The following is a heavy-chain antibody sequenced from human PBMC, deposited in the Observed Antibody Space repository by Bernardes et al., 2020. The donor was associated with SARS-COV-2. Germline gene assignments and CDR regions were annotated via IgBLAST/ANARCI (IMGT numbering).Heavy chain of an antibody. D-gene: IGHD5-18*01. Sequence: GACLKNSSKGSGYSVTRYWIGWVRPIPGKGLEWLGIIYPGDSDTRYSPSFQGQVTISADKSISTAYLQWSSLKASDTAMYYCARHGYSYALGFWGQGTMVTVSS. CDR1: GYSVTRYW. J-gene: IGHJ3*01. V-gene: IGHV5-51*01. CDR2: IYPGDSDT. CDR3: ARHGYSYALGF.